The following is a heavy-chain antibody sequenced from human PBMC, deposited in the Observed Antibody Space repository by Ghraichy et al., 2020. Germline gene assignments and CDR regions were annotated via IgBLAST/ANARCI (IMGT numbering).Heavy chain of an antibody. CDR3: AKDLPRIEIFGAMHV. D-gene: IGHD3-3*01. CDR2: ISTSGETT. CDR1: GFTFSTYV. V-gene: IGHV3-23*01. Sequence: GGSLRLSCAASGFTFSTYVMSWVRQAPGKGLEWVSSISTSGETTYYADSVKGRFTFSRDNSKNMLFLQLNSLRAEDTAVYYCAKDLPRIEIFGAMHVWGQGTTVTVSS. J-gene: IGHJ6*02.